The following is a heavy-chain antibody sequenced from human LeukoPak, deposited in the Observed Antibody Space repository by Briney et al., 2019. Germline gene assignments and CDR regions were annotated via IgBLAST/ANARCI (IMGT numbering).Heavy chain of an antibody. D-gene: IGHD3/OR15-3a*01. CDR3: ARDLDFSAGLGDY. Sequence: PGGSLTLSCAASGFTFSSYAMHWVRQAPGKGLEWLANIKQDGSEKYYVESVKGRFTISRDNAKNSLYLQMDSLRAEDTAVYYCARDLDFSAGLGDYWGQGTLVTVSS. V-gene: IGHV3-7*01. CDR2: IKQDGSEK. CDR1: GFTFSSYA. J-gene: IGHJ4*02.